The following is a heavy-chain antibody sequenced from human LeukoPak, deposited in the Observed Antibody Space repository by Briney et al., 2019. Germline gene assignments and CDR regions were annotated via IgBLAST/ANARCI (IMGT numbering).Heavy chain of an antibody. CDR3: AKDSAYSSGWYYFDP. CDR2: ISGSGGST. J-gene: IGHJ4*02. D-gene: IGHD6-13*01. Sequence: GGSLRLSCAASGFTFSSYAMNWVRHAPGKGLEWVSGISGSGGSTYYADSVKGRFTISRDNSKNTLYLQMNSLRAEDTAVYYCAKDSAYSSGWYYFDPWGQGILVTVSS. CDR1: GFTFSSYA. V-gene: IGHV3-23*01.